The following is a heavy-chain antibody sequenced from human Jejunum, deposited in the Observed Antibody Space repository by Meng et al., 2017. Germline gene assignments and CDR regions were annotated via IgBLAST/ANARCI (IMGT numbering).Heavy chain of an antibody. Sequence: GGSLTLSCAASGFTVSSNYMSWVRQAAGKGLEWVSVIYSGGNTYYADSVKGRFTISRHDSKNTLYLQMNSLRTEDTAVYYCARDRQYYFDYWGQGTLVTVSS. V-gene: IGHV3-53*04. J-gene: IGHJ4*02. CDR1: GFTVSSNY. CDR2: IYSGGNT. CDR3: ARDRQYYFDY.